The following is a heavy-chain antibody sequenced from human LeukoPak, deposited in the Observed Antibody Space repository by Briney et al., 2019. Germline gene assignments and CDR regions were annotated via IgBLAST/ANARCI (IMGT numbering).Heavy chain of an antibody. CDR3: AKDRASGWSTNFFDY. D-gene: IGHD6-19*01. J-gene: IGHJ4*02. CDR1: GFTFSSYA. Sequence: GGSLRLSCAASGFTFSSYAMSWVRQAPGKGLEWVSASSAGGGSTYYADSVKGRFTISRDNSKNTLYLQMNSLRAEDTAVYYCAKDRASGWSTNFFDYWGQGTLVTVSS. V-gene: IGHV3-23*01. CDR2: SSAGGGST.